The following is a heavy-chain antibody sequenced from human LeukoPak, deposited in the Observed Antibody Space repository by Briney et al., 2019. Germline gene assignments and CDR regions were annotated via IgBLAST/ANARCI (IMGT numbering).Heavy chain of an antibody. CDR2: IYYRGST. CDR1: GGSISSSYY. Sequence: PSETLSLTCTVSGGSISSSYYWGRIRQPPGQGLVWIGSIYYRGSTYYNPSLKSRVTISVDTSKNQFSLKVSSVSAADTAVYYCARSYRRNYFDYWGQGTLVTVSS. D-gene: IGHD4-11*01. J-gene: IGHJ4*02. V-gene: IGHV4-39*01. CDR3: ARSYRRNYFDY.